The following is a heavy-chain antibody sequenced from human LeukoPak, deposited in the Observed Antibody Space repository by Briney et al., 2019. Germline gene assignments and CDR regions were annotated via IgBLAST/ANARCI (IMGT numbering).Heavy chain of an antibody. CDR3: ARGGDYGGNSGMCIY. D-gene: IGHD4-23*01. CDR2: INPNSGGT. CDR1: GYTFTGYY. J-gene: IGHJ4*02. V-gene: IGHV1-2*02. Sequence: GASVKVSCKASGYTFTGYYMHWVRQAPGQGLEWMGWINPNSGGTNYAQKFQGRVTMTRDTSISTAYMELSRLRSDDTAVYYCARGGDYGGNSGMCIYWGQGTLVTVSS.